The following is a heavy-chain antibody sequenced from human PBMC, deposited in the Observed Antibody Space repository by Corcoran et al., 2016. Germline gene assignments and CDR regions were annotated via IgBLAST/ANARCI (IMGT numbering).Heavy chain of an antibody. CDR3: ASGARRGDYYYYGMDV. J-gene: IGHJ6*02. Sequence: EVQLVESGGGLVKPGGSLRLSCAASGFTFSSYSMNWVRQAPGKGLEWVSSISSSSSYIYYADSVKGRFTISRDNAKNSLYLQMNSLRAEDTAVYYCASGARRGDYYYYGMDVWGQGTTVTVSS. CDR1: GFTFSSYS. V-gene: IGHV3-21*01. D-gene: IGHD3-16*01. CDR2: ISSSSSYI.